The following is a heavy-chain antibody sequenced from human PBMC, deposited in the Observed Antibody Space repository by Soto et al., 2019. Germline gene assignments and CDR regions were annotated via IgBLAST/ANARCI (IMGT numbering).Heavy chain of an antibody. CDR2: ISFDGNTQ. CDR1: GFILSSYS. J-gene: IGHJ4*02. CDR3: AKVSRATRVSTADFDY. V-gene: IGHV3-30-3*01. Sequence: QVQLVESGGGVVQPGTSLRLSCAASGFILSSYSIHWVRQAPGKGLEWVAVISFDGNTQYYGDSVKGRFIVSRDNSKNILYLQMNYLRAEDTAVYYFAKVSRATRVSTADFDYWGQGTLVTVSS.